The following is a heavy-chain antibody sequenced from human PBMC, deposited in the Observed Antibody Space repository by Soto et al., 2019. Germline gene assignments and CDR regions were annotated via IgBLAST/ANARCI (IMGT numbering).Heavy chain of an antibody. CDR3: ATRPTGERYFGVFDW. Sequence: GGSLRLSCVASGITFRNHWRTWFRQAPGKGLEWVANIKAGGSQKFYVDSVKGRFTISRDDTKSSLYLQMNNLRAEDTTPYYCATRPTGERYFGVFDWWSQGTLVNISP. CDR1: GITFRNHW. CDR2: IKAGGSQK. J-gene: IGHJ4*02. D-gene: IGHD3-3*01. V-gene: IGHV3-7*02.